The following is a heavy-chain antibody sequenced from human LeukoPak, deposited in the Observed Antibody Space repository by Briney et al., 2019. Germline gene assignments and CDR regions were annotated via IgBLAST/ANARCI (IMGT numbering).Heavy chain of an antibody. CDR2: ISSSSSYI. CDR1: GFTFSNAW. D-gene: IGHD3-22*01. Sequence: GGSLRLSCAASGFTFSNAWMSWVRQAPGKGLEWVSSISSSSSYIYYADSVKGRFTISRDNAKNSLYLQMNSLRAEDTAVYYCARALGYYYDSSGYYFAFDIWGQGTMVTVSS. J-gene: IGHJ3*02. CDR3: ARALGYYYDSSGYYFAFDI. V-gene: IGHV3-21*01.